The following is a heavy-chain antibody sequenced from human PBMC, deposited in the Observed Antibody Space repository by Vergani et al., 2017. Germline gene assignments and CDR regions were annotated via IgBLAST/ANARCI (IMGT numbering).Heavy chain of an antibody. Sequence: QVKLVQSGAEVKKPGSSVKVSCKASGGTFSSYAISWVRQAPGQGLEWMGGIIPIFGTANYAQKFQGRVTITADESTSTAYMEMSSLRSEDTAVYYCARSLYYDDSSGYYVGYWGQGTLVTVSS. CDR3: ARSLYYDDSSGYYVGY. CDR2: IIPIFGTA. CDR1: GGTFSSYA. D-gene: IGHD3-22*01. V-gene: IGHV1-69*01. J-gene: IGHJ4*02.